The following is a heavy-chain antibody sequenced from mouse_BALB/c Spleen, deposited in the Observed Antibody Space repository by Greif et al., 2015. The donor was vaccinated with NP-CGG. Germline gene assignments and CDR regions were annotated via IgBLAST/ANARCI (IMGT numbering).Heavy chain of an antibody. Sequence: QVQLQQSDAELVKPGASVKISCKASGYTFTDHAIHWVKQKPEQGLEWIRYISPGNGDIKYNEKFKGKATLTADKSSSTAYMQLNSLTSEDSAVYFCKPFNYYGFDYWGQGTTLTVSS. CDR1: GYTFTDHA. CDR3: KPFNYYGFDY. J-gene: IGHJ2*01. V-gene: IGHV1S53*02. D-gene: IGHD1-1*01. CDR2: ISPGNGDI.